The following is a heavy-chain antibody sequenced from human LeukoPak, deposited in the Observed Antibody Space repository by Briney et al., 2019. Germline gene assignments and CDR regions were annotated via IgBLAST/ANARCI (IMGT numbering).Heavy chain of an antibody. D-gene: IGHD3-22*01. CDR3: AVNYYDSSGYPASYFDY. Sequence: SETLSLICAVYVGSFRGYYWSWIRQPPGKGLEWIGEINHSGSTNYNPSLKSRVTISVDTSKNQFSLKLSSVTAADTAVYYCAVNYYDSSGYPASYFDYWGQGTLVTVSS. V-gene: IGHV4-34*01. CDR1: VGSFRGYY. J-gene: IGHJ4*02. CDR2: INHSGST.